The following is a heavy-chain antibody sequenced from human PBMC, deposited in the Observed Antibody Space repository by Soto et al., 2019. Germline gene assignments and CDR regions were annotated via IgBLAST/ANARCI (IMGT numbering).Heavy chain of an antibody. Sequence: GGSLRLSCAASGFTFSSYWMSWVRQAPGKGLEWVANIKQDGSEKYYVDSVKGRFTISRDNAKNSLYLQMNSLRAEDTAVYYCARDGGPPSKYYYMDVWGKGTTVTVSS. V-gene: IGHV3-7*01. CDR3: ARDGGPPSKYYYMDV. D-gene: IGHD3-16*01. J-gene: IGHJ6*03. CDR1: GFTFSSYW. CDR2: IKQDGSEK.